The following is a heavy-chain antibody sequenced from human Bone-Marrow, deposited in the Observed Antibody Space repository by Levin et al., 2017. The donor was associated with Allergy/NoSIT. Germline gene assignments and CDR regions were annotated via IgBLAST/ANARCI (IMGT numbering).Heavy chain of an antibody. V-gene: IGHV1-69*13. J-gene: IGHJ6*02. CDR2: IIPIFGTA. Sequence: AASVKVSCKASGGTFYSYAISWVRQAPGQGLEWMGGIIPIFGTADYAQKFQGRVTITADESTRTVYMEVTSLRSEDTAVYYCARGRTEYYYGLGSYSYYYGMDVWGQGTTVTVSS. CDR1: GGTFYSYA. CDR3: ARGRTEYYYGLGSYSYYYGMDV. D-gene: IGHD3-10*01.